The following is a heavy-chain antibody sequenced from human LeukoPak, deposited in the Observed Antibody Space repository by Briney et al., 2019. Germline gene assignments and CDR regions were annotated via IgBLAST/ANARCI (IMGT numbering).Heavy chain of an antibody. Sequence: SETLSLTCAVYGGSFSGYYWSWIRQPPGKGLEWIGEINHSGSTNYNPSLKSRVTISVDTSKNQFSLKLSSVTAADTAVYYCARGPSRGYDLFGYYYYMDVWGKGTTVTVSS. V-gene: IGHV4-34*01. CDR3: ARGPSRGYDLFGYYYYMDV. CDR2: INHSGST. J-gene: IGHJ6*03. D-gene: IGHD5-12*01. CDR1: GGSFSGYY.